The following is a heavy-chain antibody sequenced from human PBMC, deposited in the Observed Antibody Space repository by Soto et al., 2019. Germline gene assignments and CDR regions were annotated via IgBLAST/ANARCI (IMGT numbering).Heavy chain of an antibody. CDR3: ARLAAGVDYGIYV. CDR1: GDSVSRNSDA. V-gene: IGHV6-1*01. CDR2: TYYRSKWYN. D-gene: IGHD6-13*01. J-gene: IGHJ6*02. Sequence: SQTLSLSCAISGDSVSRNSDAWYWIRQSTSRGLEWLGRTYYRSKWYNDYAVSVKSRITINPDTSRNQFSLQLNSVTPEHTAVYYCARLAAGVDYGIYVWGPGITATVSS.